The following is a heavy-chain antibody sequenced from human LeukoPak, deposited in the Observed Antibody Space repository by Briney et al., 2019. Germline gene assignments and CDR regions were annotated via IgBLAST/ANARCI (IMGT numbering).Heavy chain of an antibody. D-gene: IGHD5-12*01. CDR1: RYTFTSYG. CDR2: ISAYNGNT. CDR3: ARVRWGYSGYDSDY. V-gene: IGHV1-18*01. Sequence: GASVKVSCKASRYTFTSYGISWVRQAPGQGLEWMGWISAYNGNTNYAQKLQGRVTMTTDTSTSTAYMELRSLRSDDTAVYYCARVRWGYSGYDSDYWGQGTLVTVSS. J-gene: IGHJ4*02.